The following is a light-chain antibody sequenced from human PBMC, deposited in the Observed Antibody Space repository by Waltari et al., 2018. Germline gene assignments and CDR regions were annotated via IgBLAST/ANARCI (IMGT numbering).Light chain of an antibody. V-gene: IGKV1-39*01. Sequence: DIRMTQSTSSLSESVGDSVTITCRASQSISRYLNWYQQKPGKAPKLLIYAASRLQSGVPSRCSGSESGTDFTLTISSLQPEDFATYYCQQSYSTPWTFGQGTKVEIK. J-gene: IGKJ1*01. CDR3: QQSYSTPWT. CDR2: AAS. CDR1: QSISRY.